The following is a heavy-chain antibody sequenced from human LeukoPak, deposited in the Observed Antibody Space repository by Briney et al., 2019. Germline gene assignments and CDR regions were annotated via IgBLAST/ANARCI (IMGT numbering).Heavy chain of an antibody. J-gene: IGHJ4*02. D-gene: IGHD1-1*01. CDR3: ARQWRKKSGTTGTTFWFDY. Sequence: ASVKVSCKASGYTFTGNFMHWVRRAPGQGLEWMGWINPNSGGTNYAQKFQGRVTMTRDTSISTAYMELSRLKSDDTAVYYCARQWRKKSGTTGTTFWFDYWGQGTLVTVSS. CDR2: INPNSGGT. CDR1: GYTFTGNF. V-gene: IGHV1-2*02.